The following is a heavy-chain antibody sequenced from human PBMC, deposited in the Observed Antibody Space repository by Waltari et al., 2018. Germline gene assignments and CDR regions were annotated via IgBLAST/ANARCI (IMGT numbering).Heavy chain of an antibody. CDR3: ARVPPYDSSGYDAFDI. V-gene: IGHV4-4*02. D-gene: IGHD3-22*01. CDR1: GGSISSSNW. J-gene: IGHJ3*02. CDR2: IYHSGST. Sequence: QVQLQESGPGLVKPSGTLSLTCAVSGGSISSSNWWSWVRQPPWKGLEGIGEIYHSGSTNYHPSLKSRVTISVYKSKNQFSLKLSSVTAADTAVYYCARVPPYDSSGYDAFDIWGQGTMVTVSS.